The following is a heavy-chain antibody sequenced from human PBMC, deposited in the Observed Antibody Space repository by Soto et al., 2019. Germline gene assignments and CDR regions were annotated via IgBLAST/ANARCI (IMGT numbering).Heavy chain of an antibody. V-gene: IGHV1-69*13. Sequence: SVKVSCKASGGTFSSYAISWVRQAPGQGLEWMGGIIPIFGTANYAQKFQGRVTITADESTSTAYMELSSLRSEDTAVYYCAREGGTIFGEYGMDVWGQGTTVTVSS. CDR3: AREGGTIFGEYGMDV. D-gene: IGHD3-3*01. CDR1: GGTFSSYA. J-gene: IGHJ6*02. CDR2: IIPIFGTA.